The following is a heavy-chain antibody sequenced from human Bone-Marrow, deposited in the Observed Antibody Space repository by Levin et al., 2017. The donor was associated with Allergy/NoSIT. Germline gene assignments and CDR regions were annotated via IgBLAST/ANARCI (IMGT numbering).Heavy chain of an antibody. J-gene: IGHJ4*02. CDR2: IFYSGDTNPNPSL. D-gene: IGHD6-19*01. V-gene: IGHV4-61*01. Sequence: SETLSLTCTVPGGSVSSATYYWSWIRQPPGKGLEWIGYIFYSGDTNPNPSLNYNPSLKSRLTTPFDTSKNQFSLNLTSVTAADSAIYYCANFWAVTGRFDDWGQGTLVTVSS. CDR3: ANFWAVTGRFDD. CDR1: GGSVSSATYY.